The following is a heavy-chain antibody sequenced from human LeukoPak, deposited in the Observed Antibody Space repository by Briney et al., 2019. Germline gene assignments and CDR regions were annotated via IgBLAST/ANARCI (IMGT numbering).Heavy chain of an antibody. V-gene: IGHV3-30*02. J-gene: IGHJ4*02. D-gene: IGHD1-26*01. Sequence: GGSLRLSCAASGFTFSSYGMHWVRQAPGKGLEWVAFIRYDGSNKYYADSVKGRFTISRDNSKNTLYLQMNSLRAEDTAVYYCARDRGYSGSYDSSGDWGQGTLVTVSS. CDR1: GFTFSSYG. CDR3: ARDRGYSGSYDSSGD. CDR2: IRYDGSNK.